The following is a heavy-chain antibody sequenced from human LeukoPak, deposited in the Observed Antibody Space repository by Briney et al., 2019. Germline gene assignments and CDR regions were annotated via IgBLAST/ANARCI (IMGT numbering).Heavy chain of an antibody. CDR3: AREGITMVRADYFEAFDI. CDR2: IYYSGST. CDR1: GGSISSYY. V-gene: IGHV4-59*01. D-gene: IGHD3-10*01. Sequence: PSETLSLTCTVSGGSISSYYWGWIRQPPGKGLEWIGYIYYSGSTNYNPSLKSRVTISVDTSKNQFSLKLSSVTAADTAVYYCAREGITMVRADYFEAFDIWGQGTMVTVSS. J-gene: IGHJ3*02.